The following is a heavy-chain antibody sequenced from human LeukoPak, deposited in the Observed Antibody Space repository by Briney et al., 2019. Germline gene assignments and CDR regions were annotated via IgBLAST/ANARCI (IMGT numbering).Heavy chain of an antibody. J-gene: IGHJ6*03. Sequence: SETLSLTCTVSGGSISGYHWSWIRQPPGKGLEWIGFISPTGIINFNTSLRGRATIAVDTSQNQFSLQLSSVTAADTAVYYCARLSHLSNITTYYYHSMDVWAKGTTVTVSS. CDR3: ARLSHLSNITTYYYHSMDV. V-gene: IGHV4-4*09. D-gene: IGHD3-3*01. CDR2: ISPTGII. CDR1: GGSISGYH.